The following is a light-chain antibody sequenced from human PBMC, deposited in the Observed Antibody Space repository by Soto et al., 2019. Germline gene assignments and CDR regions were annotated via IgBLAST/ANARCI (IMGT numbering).Light chain of an antibody. CDR1: QSISSNY. CDR3: QHYGSSPTT. CDR2: GAS. Sequence: EIVLTQSPGTLSLSPGERATLSCRASQSISSNYIAWYQQKPGRAPRLLIYGASSRARGIPDSFSGSGSVTDFTLTISRLEPEDFAVYYCQHYGSSPTTFGQGTKVEIK. J-gene: IGKJ1*01. V-gene: IGKV3-20*01.